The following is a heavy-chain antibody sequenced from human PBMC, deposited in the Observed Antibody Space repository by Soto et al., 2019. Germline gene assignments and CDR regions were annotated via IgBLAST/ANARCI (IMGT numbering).Heavy chain of an antibody. CDR3: VRDDRAIYGVVTLDY. D-gene: IGHD3-3*01. J-gene: IGHJ4*02. V-gene: IGHV1-3*01. Sequence: QVQLVQSGAEVKRPGASVRVSCKASGYNFKNYAIHWVRQAPGQRLEWMGWSNEGSGNSRYSQKFQGRVSITRDTSANTVYMDLSSLKSADTATYYCVRDDRAIYGVVTLDYWGPGTLVTVSS. CDR1: GYNFKNYA. CDR2: SNEGSGNS.